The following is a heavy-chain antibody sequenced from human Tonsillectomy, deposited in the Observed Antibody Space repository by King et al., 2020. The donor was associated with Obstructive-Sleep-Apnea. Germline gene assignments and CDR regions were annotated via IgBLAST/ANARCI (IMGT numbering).Heavy chain of an antibody. Sequence: VQLVESGAEVKKPGESLRISCKGSGYSFTSYWITWVRQMPGKGLEWMGRIDPSDSYANYSPSFQGHVTISADKSISTAYLQWSSLKASDTAIYYCARLAHDSGSYVLSDYWGQGTLVTVSS. J-gene: IGHJ4*02. CDR2: IDPSDSYA. V-gene: IGHV5-10-1*03. CDR1: GYSFTSYW. D-gene: IGHD1-26*01. CDR3: ARLAHDSGSYVLSDY.